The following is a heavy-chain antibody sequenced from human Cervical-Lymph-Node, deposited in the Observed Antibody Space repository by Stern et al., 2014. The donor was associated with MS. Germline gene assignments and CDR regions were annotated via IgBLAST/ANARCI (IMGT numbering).Heavy chain of an antibody. V-gene: IGHV4-34*01. CDR2: INHSGST. CDR3: ARVQLWFRAFDY. J-gene: IGHJ4*02. Sequence: QVQLQQWGAGLLKPSETLSLTCAVYGGSFSGYYWSWIRQPPGKGLEWIGEINHSGSTNYTPSLKSRVTISVDTSKNQFSLKLSSVTAADTAVYYCARVQLWFRAFDYWGQGTLVTVSS. D-gene: IGHD5-18*01. CDR1: GGSFSGYY.